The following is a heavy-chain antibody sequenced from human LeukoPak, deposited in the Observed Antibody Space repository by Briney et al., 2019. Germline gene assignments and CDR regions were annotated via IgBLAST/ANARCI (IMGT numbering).Heavy chain of an antibody. D-gene: IGHD3-16*02. J-gene: IGHJ4*02. Sequence: ASVKVSCKASGGTFSSYAINWVRQAPGQGLEWMGWISAYNGNTNYAQKFQGRVTMTTDTSTSTAYMELRSLSSDDTAVYYCARGGDYVWKSYRFYYFDYWGQGTLVTVSS. CDR2: ISAYNGNT. CDR3: ARGGDYVWKSYRFYYFDY. V-gene: IGHV1-18*01. CDR1: GGTFSSYA.